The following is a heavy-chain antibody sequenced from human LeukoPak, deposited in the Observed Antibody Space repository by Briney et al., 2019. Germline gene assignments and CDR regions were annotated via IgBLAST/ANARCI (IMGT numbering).Heavy chain of an antibody. CDR1: GGSFSGYY. J-gene: IGHJ4*02. CDR3: ARKGKRITMVRGVIRWGYFDY. V-gene: IGHV4-34*01. Sequence: PSETLSLTCAVYGGSFSGYYWSWIRQPPGKGLEWIGEINHSGSTNYNPSLKSRVTISVDTSKNQFSLKLSSVTAADTAVYYCARKGKRITMVRGVIRWGYFDYWGQGTLVTVSS. CDR2: INHSGST. D-gene: IGHD3-10*01.